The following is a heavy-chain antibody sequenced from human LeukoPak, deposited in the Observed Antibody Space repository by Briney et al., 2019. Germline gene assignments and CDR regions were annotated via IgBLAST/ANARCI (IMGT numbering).Heavy chain of an antibody. J-gene: IGHJ5*02. D-gene: IGHD6-13*01. Sequence: SETLSLTCTVSCGSISSGDYHWSWIPQPPGKGLEWIGYIYYSGSTYYNPSLKSRVTISVDTSKNQFSLRLSSVTAADTAVYYCARCKSGSWRPNWFDPWGQGTLVTVSS. CDR3: ARCKSGSWRPNWFDP. CDR1: CGSISSGDYH. CDR2: IYYSGST. V-gene: IGHV4-30-4*02.